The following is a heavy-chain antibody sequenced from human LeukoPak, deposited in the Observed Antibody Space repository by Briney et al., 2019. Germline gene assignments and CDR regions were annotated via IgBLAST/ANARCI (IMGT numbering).Heavy chain of an antibody. CDR1: GFTFSSYG. CDR3: ARLGSSSWYVHYYYYMDV. CDR2: INHSGST. V-gene: IGHV4-34*01. D-gene: IGHD6-13*01. J-gene: IGHJ6*03. Sequence: GSLRLSCAASGFTFSSYGMSWIRQPPGKGLEWIGEINHSGSTNYNPSLKSRVTISVDTSKNQFFLKLSSVTAADTAVYYCARLGSSSWYVHYYYYMDVWGKGTTVTISS.